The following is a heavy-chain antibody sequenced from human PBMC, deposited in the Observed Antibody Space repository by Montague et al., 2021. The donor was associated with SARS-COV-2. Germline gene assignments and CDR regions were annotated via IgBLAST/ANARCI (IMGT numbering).Heavy chain of an antibody. CDR1: GFSLSTSGVC. J-gene: IGHJ4*02. D-gene: IGHD3-10*01. V-gene: IGHV2-70*01. CDR2: IDWDDDK. Sequence: PALVKPTQTLTLTCTFSGFSLSTSGVCVSWIRQPPGKALEWLALIDWDDDKYYSTSLKTRLTISKDTSKNQVVLTMTNMDPVDTATYYCARTYYYGSGSYYTYYFDYWGQGTLVTVSS. CDR3: ARTYYYGSGSYYTYYFDY.